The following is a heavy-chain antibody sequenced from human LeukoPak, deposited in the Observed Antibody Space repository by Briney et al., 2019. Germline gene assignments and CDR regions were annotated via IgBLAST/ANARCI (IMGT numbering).Heavy chain of an antibody. J-gene: IGHJ4*02. CDR1: GFTFSSYS. Sequence: GGSLRLSCGASGFTFSSYSMTWVRQAPGKGLEWVATIKEAGTETFYVDSVKGRFSVSRDNAENSLFLQMDSLRAEDTAFYYCVVTTRSRSFDYWGQGTLVTVSS. CDR2: IKEAGTET. V-gene: IGHV3-7*01. D-gene: IGHD1-1*01. CDR3: VVTTRSRSFDY.